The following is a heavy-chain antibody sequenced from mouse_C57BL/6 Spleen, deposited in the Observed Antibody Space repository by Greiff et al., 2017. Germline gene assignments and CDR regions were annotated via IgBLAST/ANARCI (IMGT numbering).Heavy chain of an antibody. CDR1: GYTFTSYW. D-gene: IGHD1-1*01. CDR3: ARSGTTVVGGDY. V-gene: IGHV1-69*01. CDR2: IDPSDSYT. J-gene: IGHJ2*01. Sequence: QVHVKQPGAELVMPGASVKLSCKASGYTFTSYWMHWVKQRPGQGLEWIGEIDPSDSYTNYNQKFKGKSTLTVGKSSSTAYMQLSSLTSEDSAVYYCARSGTTVVGGDYWGQGTTLTVSS.